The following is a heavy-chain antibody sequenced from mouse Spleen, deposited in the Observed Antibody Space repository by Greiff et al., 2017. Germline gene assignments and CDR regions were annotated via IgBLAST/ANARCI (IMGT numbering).Heavy chain of an antibody. V-gene: IGHV1-26*01. CDR3: ARSPRPLSYFDY. CDR1: GYTFTDYY. J-gene: IGHJ2*01. CDR2: INPNNGGT. D-gene: IGHD2-3*01. Sequence: EVQLQQSGPELVKPGASVKISCKASGYTFTDYYMNWVKQSHGKSLEWIGDINPNNGGTSYNQKFKGKATLTVDKSSSTAYMELRSLTSEDSAVYYCARSPRPLSYFDYWGQGTTLTVSS.